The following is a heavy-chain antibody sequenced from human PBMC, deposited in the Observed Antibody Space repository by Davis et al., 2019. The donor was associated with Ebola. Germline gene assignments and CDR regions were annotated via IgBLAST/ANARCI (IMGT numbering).Heavy chain of an antibody. J-gene: IGHJ6*02. CDR1: GFTFSSYA. V-gene: IGHV3-30*04. CDR3: ARGAYGDYVGGMDV. CDR2: ISYDGSNK. Sequence: GESLKISCAASGFTFSSYAMHWVRQAPGKGLEWAAVISYDGSNKYYADSVKGRFTISRDNSKNTLYLQMNSLRAEDTAVYYCARGAYGDYVGGMDVWGQGTTVTVSS. D-gene: IGHD4-17*01.